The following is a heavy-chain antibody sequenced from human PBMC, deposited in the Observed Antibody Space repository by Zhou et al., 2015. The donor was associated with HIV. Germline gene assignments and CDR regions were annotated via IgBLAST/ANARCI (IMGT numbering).Heavy chain of an antibody. D-gene: IGHD3/OR15-3a*01. J-gene: IGHJ3*02. CDR3: ATLLGDDDFHPDGFDI. V-gene: IGHV1-69*06. CDR1: GGTFGRYA. CDR2: VIPLFGTS. Sequence: QLHLVQSGAEVKEPGSSVQVSCKASGGTFGRYAISWVRQAPGEGLEWMGGVIPLFGTSTSTQKFQGRVTITADKSTGTAYMALSSLRSEDTAVYYCATLLGDDDFHPDGFDIWGQGTMVTVSS.